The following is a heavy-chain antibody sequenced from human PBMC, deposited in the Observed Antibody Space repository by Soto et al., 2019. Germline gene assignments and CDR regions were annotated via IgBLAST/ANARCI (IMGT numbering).Heavy chain of an antibody. V-gene: IGHV3-15*07. CDR1: GFGFTNAW. CDR3: TDGLGI. CDR2: IRSRSDGGTT. Sequence: EVQLVESGGGLVKPGGSLRLSCAASGFGFTNAWMNWVRQAPGKGLEWVGRIRSRSDGGTTDNAAPVRDRFTISRDDSENTLYLQMNSLKTKDTGVYYCTDGLGIWGQGTTVTVSS. J-gene: IGHJ6*02.